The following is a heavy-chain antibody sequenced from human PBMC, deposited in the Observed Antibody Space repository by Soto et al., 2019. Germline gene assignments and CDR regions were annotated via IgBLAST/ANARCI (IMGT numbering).Heavy chain of an antibody. V-gene: IGHV4-4*02. CDR1: GGSISSSKW. CDR2: IYHSGST. Sequence: ASETLSLTRAVSGGSISSSKWWSWVRPPPGKGLEWIGEIYHSGSTNYNPSLKSRVTISVDKSKNQFSLKLSSVTAADTAVYYCARDYMVRGVMRWFDPWGQGTLVTVSS. CDR3: ARDYMVRGVMRWFDP. D-gene: IGHD3-10*01. J-gene: IGHJ5*02.